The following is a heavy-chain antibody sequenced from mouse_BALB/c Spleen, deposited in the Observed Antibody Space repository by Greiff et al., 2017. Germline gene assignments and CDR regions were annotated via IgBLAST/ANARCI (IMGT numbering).Heavy chain of an antibody. J-gene: IGHJ4*01. CDR1: GYSITSDYA. D-gene: IGHD1-1*02. CDR2: ISYSGST. V-gene: IGHV3-2*02. CDR3: ARDLWDYAMDY. Sequence: EVKLEESGPGLVKPSQSLSLTCTVTGYSITSDYAWNWIRQFPGNKLEWMGYISYSGSTSYNSSLKSRISITRDTSKNQFFLQLNSVTTEDTATYYCARDLWDYAMDYWGQGTSVTVSS.